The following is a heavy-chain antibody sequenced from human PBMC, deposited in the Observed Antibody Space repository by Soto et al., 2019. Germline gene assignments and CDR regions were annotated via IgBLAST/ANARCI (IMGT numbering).Heavy chain of an antibody. CDR1: GFTFSSYA. D-gene: IGHD3-16*02. CDR3: AYRSDGGQYFYYYGMDV. Sequence: VQLLESGGGLVQPGGSLRLSCAAPGFTFSSYAMSWVRQAPGKGLEWVSAISGSGGSTYYADSVKGRFTISRDNSKNSLYLQMNSLRAEDTAVYACAYRSDGGQYFYYYGMDVWGQGTTVTVSS. CDR2: ISGSGGST. V-gene: IGHV3-23*01. J-gene: IGHJ6*02.